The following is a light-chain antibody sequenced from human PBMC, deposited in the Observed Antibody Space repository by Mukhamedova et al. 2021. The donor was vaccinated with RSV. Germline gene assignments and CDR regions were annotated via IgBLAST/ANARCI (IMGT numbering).Light chain of an antibody. CDR2: EVS. CDR3: SSAAGGGNTLV. V-gene: IGLV2-14*01. CDR1: SDVGAHNY. J-gene: IGLJ2*01. Sequence: SDVGAHNYVSWYQQHPGKAPKLMIYEVSSRPSGISVRFSASKSGNTASLTISGLQSEDEADYCCSSAAGGGNTLVFGGGTKLTVL.